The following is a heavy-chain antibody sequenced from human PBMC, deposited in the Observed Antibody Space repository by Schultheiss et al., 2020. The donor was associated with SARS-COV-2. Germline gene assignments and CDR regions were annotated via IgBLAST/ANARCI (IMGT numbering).Heavy chain of an antibody. D-gene: IGHD3-22*01. CDR1: GFTFSSYS. Sequence: GGSLRLSCAASGFTFSSYSIHWVRQAPGKGLEWVSSISSSSSYIYYADSVKGRFTISRDNAKNSLYLQMNSLRAEDTAVYYCAKGAPYYYDSSGYSDYWGQGTLVTVSS. CDR3: AKGAPYYYDSSGYSDY. V-gene: IGHV3-21*04. J-gene: IGHJ4*02. CDR2: ISSSSSYI.